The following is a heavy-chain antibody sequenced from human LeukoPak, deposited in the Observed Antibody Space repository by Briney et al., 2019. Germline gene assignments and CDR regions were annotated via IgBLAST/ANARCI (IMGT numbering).Heavy chain of an antibody. V-gene: IGHV3-30*02. CDR3: ARTRRLGYCSGGSCYSFDP. CDR1: GFTFSSYG. CDR2: IRYDGSNK. Sequence: GGSLRLSCAASGFTFSSYGMHWVRQAPGKGLEWVAFIRYDGSNKYYADSVKGRFTISRDNAKNSLYLQMNSLRAEDTAVYYCARTRRLGYCSGGSCYSFDPWGQGTLVTVSS. D-gene: IGHD2-15*01. J-gene: IGHJ5*02.